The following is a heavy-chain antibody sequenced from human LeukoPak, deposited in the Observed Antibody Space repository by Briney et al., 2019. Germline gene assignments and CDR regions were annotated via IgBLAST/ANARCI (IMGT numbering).Heavy chain of an antibody. CDR2: IDPVSGGT. D-gene: IGHD1-26*01. CDR1: GYTFIDYY. Sequence: ASVTVSCKTSGYTFIDYYIHWVRQAPGQGLEWVGRIDPVSGGTHYAQKFQVRVTMTRDTSTSTVYMELSSLRSEDTAVYYCARDSGSSNAFDIWGQGTMVTVSS. CDR3: ARDSGSSNAFDI. J-gene: IGHJ3*02. V-gene: IGHV1-2*02.